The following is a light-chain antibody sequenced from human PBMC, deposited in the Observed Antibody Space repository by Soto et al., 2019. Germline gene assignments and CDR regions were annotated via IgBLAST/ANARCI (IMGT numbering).Light chain of an antibody. Sequence: EIVMTQSPATLSVSPGERATLSCRASQSVSNNLAWYQQKPGQAPRLLIYDASNRATGTPDRFSGGGSGTDFTLTISRLEPEDFAVYYCQQFSSYPLTFGGGTKVDIK. CDR1: QSVSNN. CDR2: DAS. J-gene: IGKJ4*01. CDR3: QQFSSYPLT. V-gene: IGKV3D-15*01.